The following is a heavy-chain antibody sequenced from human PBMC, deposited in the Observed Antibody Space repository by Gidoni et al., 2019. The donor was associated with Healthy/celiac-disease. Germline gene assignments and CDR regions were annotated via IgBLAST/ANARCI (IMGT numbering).Heavy chain of an antibody. CDR2: IKSKTDGGTT. J-gene: IGHJ6*02. D-gene: IGHD5-18*01. CDR3: TTVDTAMGTGPYYYYGMDV. CDR1: GVTFSNAW. Sequence: EVQLVESGGGLVKPGGSLRLSCAASGVTFSNAWMSWVRQAPGKGLEWVGRIKSKTDGGTTDYAAPVKGRFTISRDDSKNTLYLQMNSLKTEDTAVYYCTTVDTAMGTGPYYYYGMDVWGQGTTVTVSS. V-gene: IGHV3-15*01.